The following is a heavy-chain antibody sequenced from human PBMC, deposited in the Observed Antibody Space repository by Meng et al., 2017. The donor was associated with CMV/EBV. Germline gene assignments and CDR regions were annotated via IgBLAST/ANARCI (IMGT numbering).Heavy chain of an antibody. J-gene: IGHJ6*02. D-gene: IGHD6-13*01. CDR1: GGSISSYY. V-gene: IGHV4-59*01. Sequence: GSLRLSCTVSGGSISSYYWSWIRQPPGKELEWIGYIYYSGSTNYNPSLKSRVTISVDTSKNQFSLKLSSVTAADTAVYYCARAAGSSWYRDYYYGMDVWGQGTTVTVSS. CDR3: ARAAGSSWYRDYYYGMDV. CDR2: IYYSGST.